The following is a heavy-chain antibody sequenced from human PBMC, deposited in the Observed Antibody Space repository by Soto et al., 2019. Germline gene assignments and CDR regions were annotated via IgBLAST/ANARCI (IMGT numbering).Heavy chain of an antibody. CDR1: GFTFSSYS. V-gene: IGHV3-48*01. Sequence: EVQLVESGGGLVQPGGSLRLSCAASGFTFSSYSMNWVRQAPGKGLEWVSYISSSSSTIYYADSVKGRFTISRDNAKNSLYLQMNSLRAEDTAVYYCAREQLGNYFDYWGQGTLVTVSP. CDR2: ISSSSSTI. CDR3: AREQLGNYFDY. J-gene: IGHJ4*02. D-gene: IGHD7-27*01.